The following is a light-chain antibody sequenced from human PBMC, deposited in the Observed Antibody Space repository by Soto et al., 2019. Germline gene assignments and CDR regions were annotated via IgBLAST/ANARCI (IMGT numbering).Light chain of an antibody. J-gene: IGKJ5*01. CDR3: QQRSSWPIT. Sequence: EIVLTQSPGTLSLSPGERATLSCRASQSVSSNLAWYQQKPGQAPSLLIYGAFTRATGIPARFSGTGSGTDFTLTISTLEPEDFAVYYCQQRSSWPITFGQGTRLEIK. V-gene: IGKV3-11*01. CDR2: GAF. CDR1: QSVSSN.